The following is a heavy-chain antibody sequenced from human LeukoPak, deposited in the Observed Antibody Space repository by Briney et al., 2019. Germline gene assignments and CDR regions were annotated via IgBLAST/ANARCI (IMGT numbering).Heavy chain of an antibody. Sequence: GASVKVSCKASGYTFTSYGISWVRQAPGQGLEWMGWISAYNGNTNYAQKFQGRVTITADESTSTAYMELSSLRSEDTAVYYCASNYYDSSGYYRDYWGQGTLVTVSS. CDR2: ISAYNGNT. CDR3: ASNYYDSSGYYRDY. J-gene: IGHJ4*02. D-gene: IGHD3-22*01. CDR1: GYTFTSYG. V-gene: IGHV1-18*01.